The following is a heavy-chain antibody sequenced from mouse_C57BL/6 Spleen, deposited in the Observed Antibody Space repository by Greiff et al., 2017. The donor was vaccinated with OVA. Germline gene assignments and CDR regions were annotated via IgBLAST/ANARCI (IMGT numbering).Heavy chain of an antibody. CDR2: ISYDGSN. J-gene: IGHJ4*01. CDR1: GYSITSGYY. CDR3: ARSPSYAMDY. V-gene: IGHV3-6*01. Sequence: DVKLVESGPGLVKPSQSLSLTCSVTGYSITSGYYWNWIRQFPGNKLEWMGYISYDGSNNYNPSLKNPISITRDTSKNQFFLKLNSVTTEDTATYYCARSPSYAMDYWGQGTSVTVSS.